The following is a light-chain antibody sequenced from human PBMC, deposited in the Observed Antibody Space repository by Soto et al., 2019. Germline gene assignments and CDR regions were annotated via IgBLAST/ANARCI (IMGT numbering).Light chain of an antibody. CDR3: QKYNSAPLT. CDR2: AAS. V-gene: IGKV1-27*01. J-gene: IGKJ4*01. CDR1: QAIGVY. Sequence: DIQVTQSPSSLSASLGDRVTITCRANQAIGVYLAWFQQQPGKVPKLLIYAASALQSGVPSRFXXXXXXXXXTLTISSLQPEDIATYYCQKYNSAPLTFGGGTKVEI.